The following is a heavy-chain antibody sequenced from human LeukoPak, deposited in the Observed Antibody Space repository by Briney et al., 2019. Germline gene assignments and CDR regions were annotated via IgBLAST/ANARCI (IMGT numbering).Heavy chain of an antibody. J-gene: IGHJ4*02. CDR2: IGSKANSYRT. CDR1: GFNLSGSV. Sequence: GSLRLSCVVSGFNLSGSVMHWVRQASGKGLEWVGHIGSKANSYRTSYAASLKGKFIISRDDSKNTAYLQMNSLKTEDTAVYYCSRQMVARGVIILDYWGQGTLVTVSS. D-gene: IGHD3-10*01. CDR3: SRQMVARGVIILDY. V-gene: IGHV3-73*01.